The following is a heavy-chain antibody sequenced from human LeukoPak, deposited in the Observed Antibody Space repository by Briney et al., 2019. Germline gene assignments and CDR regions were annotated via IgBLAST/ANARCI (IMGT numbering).Heavy chain of an antibody. J-gene: IGHJ4*02. CDR1: GFTFSSYP. Sequence: PGRSLRLSCAASGFTFSSYPMHWVRQAPGKGLEWVAVISNDGIKKYYADSVEGRFTISRDNAKNSLYLQMNSLRAEDTAVYYCARAPGGWYKPDYWGQGTLVTVSS. D-gene: IGHD6-19*01. V-gene: IGHV3-30*04. CDR2: ISNDGIKK. CDR3: ARAPGGWYKPDY.